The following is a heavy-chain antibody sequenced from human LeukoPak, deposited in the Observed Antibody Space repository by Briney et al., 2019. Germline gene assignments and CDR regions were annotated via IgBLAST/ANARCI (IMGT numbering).Heavy chain of an antibody. D-gene: IGHD3-22*01. J-gene: IGHJ4*02. CDR1: GFAFATYS. CDR2: ISRSSSYI. Sequence: SGGSLRLSCAASGFAFATYSMTWVRQSPGKGLEWVSFISRSSSYISYADSVKGRFTISRDNSKNTVYLQMNTLRAEDTAVYYCARDRDTSGYIFDYWGRGTLVTVSS. V-gene: IGHV3-21*04. CDR3: ARDRDTSGYIFDY.